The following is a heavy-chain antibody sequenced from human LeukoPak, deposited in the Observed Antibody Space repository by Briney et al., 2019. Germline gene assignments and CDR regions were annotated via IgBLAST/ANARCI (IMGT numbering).Heavy chain of an antibody. V-gene: IGHV3-21*01. CDR1: GFTFSSYS. J-gene: IGHJ4*02. Sequence: GGSLRLSCAASGFTFSSYSMNWVRQAPGKGLEWVSSISSSSSYIYYADSVKGRFTISRDNAKDSLYLQMNSLRAEDTAVYYCARIFVGDFDYWGQGTLVTVSS. D-gene: IGHD2-15*01. CDR3: ARIFVGDFDY. CDR2: ISSSSSYI.